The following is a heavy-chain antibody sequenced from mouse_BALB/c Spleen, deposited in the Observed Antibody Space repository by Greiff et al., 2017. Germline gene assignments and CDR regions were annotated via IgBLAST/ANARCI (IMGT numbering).Heavy chain of an antibody. V-gene: IGHV5-6*01. J-gene: IGHJ4*01. CDR2: ISSGGSYT. CDR3: ARTSSGPYAMDY. CDR1: GFTFSSYG. D-gene: IGHD3-1*01. Sequence: EVQVVESGGGLVKPGGSLKLSCAASGFTFSSYGMSWVRQTPDKRLEWVATISSGGSYTYYPDSVKGRFTISRDNAKNTLYLQMSSLKSEDTAMYYCARTSSGPYAMDYWGQGTSVTVSS.